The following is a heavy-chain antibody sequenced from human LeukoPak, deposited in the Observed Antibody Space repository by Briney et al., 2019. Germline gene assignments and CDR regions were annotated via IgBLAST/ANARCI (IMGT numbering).Heavy chain of an antibody. CDR2: FYRSGST. Sequence: SETLSLTCAVSGYSISSGHYWGWIRQPPGKGLEWIGRFYRSGSTYYNPSRKSRVTIPEATSKTQCSLKLTSGAAAETAVNYWARVRIAAAAEYFAYWGQGTLVTVSS. CDR3: ARVRIAAAAEYFAY. CDR1: GYSISSGHY. V-gene: IGHV4-38-2*01. J-gene: IGHJ4*02. D-gene: IGHD6-13*01.